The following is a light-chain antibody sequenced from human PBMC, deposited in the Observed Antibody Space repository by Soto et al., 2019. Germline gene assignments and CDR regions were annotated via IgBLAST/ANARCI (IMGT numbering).Light chain of an antibody. CDR1: SSNIGSNY. V-gene: IGLV1-47*01. J-gene: IGLJ2*01. CDR2: RNN. Sequence: QSVLTQPPSVSGTPGQRVTISCSGSSSNIGSNYVYWYQQLPGTAPKLLIYRNNQRPSGVPDRFSGSKSGTSASLAISGLRSEDEADYYCAAWDDSLYVVFGGGTQLTVL. CDR3: AAWDDSLYVV.